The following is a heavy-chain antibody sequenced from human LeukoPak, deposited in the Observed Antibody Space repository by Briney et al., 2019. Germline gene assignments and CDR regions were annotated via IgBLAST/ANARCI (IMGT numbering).Heavy chain of an antibody. V-gene: IGHV1-69*06. CDR3: ARDLDGDYYYMDV. J-gene: IGHJ6*03. CDR2: IIPIFGTA. D-gene: IGHD1-1*01. Sequence: SVKVSCKASGDTFSNYAISWVRQAPGQGLEWMGGIIPIFGTAKYAQKFQGRVTITADTSTSTAYMELSSLRAEDTAVYYCARDLDGDYYYMDVWGKGTTVTVSS. CDR1: GDTFSNYA.